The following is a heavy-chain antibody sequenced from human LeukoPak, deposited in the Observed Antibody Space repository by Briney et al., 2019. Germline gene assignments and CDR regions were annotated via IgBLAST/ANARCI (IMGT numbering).Heavy chain of an antibody. CDR3: ARGRSCSSTSCYYYYGMDV. J-gene: IGHJ6*02. D-gene: IGHD2-2*01. CDR2: INPNSGGT. CDR1: GYTFTNYD. V-gene: IGHV1-2*04. Sequence: GASVKVSCKTSGYTFTNYDINWVRQATGQGLEWMGWINPNSGGTNYAQKFQGWVTMTRDTSISTAYMELSSLTSEDTAVYYCARGRSCSSTSCYYYYGMDVWGQGTTVTVSS.